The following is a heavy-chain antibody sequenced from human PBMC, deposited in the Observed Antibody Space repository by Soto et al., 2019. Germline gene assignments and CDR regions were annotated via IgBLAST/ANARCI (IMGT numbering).Heavy chain of an antibody. CDR2: IYYSGST. Sequence: QVQLQESGPGLVKPSETLSLTCTVSGGSVSSGSYYWSWIRQPLGKGLDCIGHIYYSGSTNYNPSLRRRVTISVDTSKNQFSLKLSSVTAADTAIYYCARVPLDSSGYYIDYWGQGTLVTVSS. CDR1: GGSVSSGSYY. D-gene: IGHD3-22*01. CDR3: ARVPLDSSGYYIDY. V-gene: IGHV4-61*01. J-gene: IGHJ4*02.